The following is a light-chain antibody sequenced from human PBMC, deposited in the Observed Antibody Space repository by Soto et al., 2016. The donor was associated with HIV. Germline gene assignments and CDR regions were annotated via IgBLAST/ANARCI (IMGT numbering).Light chain of an antibody. J-gene: IGKJ4*01. CDR2: KAS. Sequence: DIQMTQSPSTLSASVGDRVTITCRASQTVNTWLAWYQQKPGKAPKLLIYKASTLETGVPSRFSGSGSGTDFTLTISSLQPEDFATYYCQQYNSYPLTFGGGTKVEIK. CDR1: QTVNTW. V-gene: IGKV1-5*03. CDR3: QQYNSYPLT.